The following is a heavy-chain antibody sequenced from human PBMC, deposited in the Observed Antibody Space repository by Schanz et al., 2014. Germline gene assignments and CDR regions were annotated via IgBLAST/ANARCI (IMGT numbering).Heavy chain of an antibody. V-gene: IGHV3-23*01. D-gene: IGHD2-15*01. CDR2: ISHSGGSK. J-gene: IGHJ4*02. CDR3: ARDRGYCSGGSCLTFDY. Sequence: DVQLLESGGGLVQPGGSLRLSCAASGFTFNSYAMTWVRQAPGKGLEWVSSISHSGGSKYYADSVKGRFTISRDNAKNRLYLHMNTLRSEDTAVYCCARDRGYCSGGSCLTFDYWGQGTLVTVSS. CDR1: GFTFNSYA.